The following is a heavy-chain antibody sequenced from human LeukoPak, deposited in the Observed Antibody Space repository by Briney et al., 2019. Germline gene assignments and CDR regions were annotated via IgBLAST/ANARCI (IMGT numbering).Heavy chain of an antibody. D-gene: IGHD1-26*01. V-gene: IGHV3-21*01. CDR1: GFTFSNYS. J-gene: IGHJ3*02. CDR2: ISSSSSYI. Sequence: GGSLRLSCAASGFTFSNYSMNWVRQAPGKGLEWVSSISSSSSYIYYADSVKGRFTISRDNAKNSRYLQMNSLRAEDTAVYYCARDLSSVRWELPEGDAFDIWGQGRMVTVYS. CDR3: ARDLSSVRWELPEGDAFDI.